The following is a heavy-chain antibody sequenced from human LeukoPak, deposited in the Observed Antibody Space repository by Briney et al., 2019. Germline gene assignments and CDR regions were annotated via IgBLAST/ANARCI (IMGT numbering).Heavy chain of an antibody. D-gene: IGHD3-10*01. J-gene: IGHJ5*02. CDR1: SGSISSYY. CDR3: ARGHYYGSGSYWFDP. Sequence: SETLSLTCTVSSGSISSYYWSWLRHPPGNGLEWIENIYYSGSTNYNTSLKSRVTTSVDTSKNQFSLKLSSVTAADTAVYYCARGHYYGSGSYWFDPWGQGTLVPVSS. CDR2: IYYSGST. V-gene: IGHV4-59*01.